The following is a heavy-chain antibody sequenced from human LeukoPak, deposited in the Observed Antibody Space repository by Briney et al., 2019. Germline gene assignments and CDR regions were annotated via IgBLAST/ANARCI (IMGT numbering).Heavy chain of an antibody. CDR1: GFTFSSYA. D-gene: IGHD6-19*01. V-gene: IGHV3-23*01. CDR2: ISGSGGRT. CDR3: ARERYSSGQDAFDI. Sequence: QPGGSLRLSCTASGFTFSSYAMTWIRQAPGKGLEWVSGISGSGGRTYYADSVKGRFTISRDNAKNSLYLQMNSLRAEDTAVYYCARERYSSGQDAFDIWGQGTMVTVSS. J-gene: IGHJ3*02.